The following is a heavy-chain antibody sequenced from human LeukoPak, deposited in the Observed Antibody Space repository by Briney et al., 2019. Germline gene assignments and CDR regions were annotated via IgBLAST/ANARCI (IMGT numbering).Heavy chain of an antibody. V-gene: IGHV4-61*02. CDR3: ARGQYSSGWYDEFEYFQH. CDR1: GDSISSGDYY. D-gene: IGHD6-19*01. J-gene: IGHJ1*01. CDR2: ISSSGST. Sequence: SETLSLTCTVSGDSISSGDYYWSWIRQPAGKGLEWIGRISSSGSTKYNPSLKSRVTISVDTSKNQFSLKLSSVTAADTAVYYCARGQYSSGWYDEFEYFQHWGQGTLVTVSS.